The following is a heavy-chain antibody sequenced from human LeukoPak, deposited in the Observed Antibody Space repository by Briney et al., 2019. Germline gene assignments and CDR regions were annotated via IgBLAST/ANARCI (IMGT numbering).Heavy chain of an antibody. CDR3: ARHVGEYSRSPFDC. V-gene: IGHV5-51*01. Sequence: GESLQISCKGSGSRFTSNWIGWVRQMPGKGLEWMGIIYPGDSDTRYRPSFQGQVTISADKSINTAYLQWSSLKASDTAMYYCARHVGEYSRSPFDCWGQGTLVTVSS. J-gene: IGHJ4*02. D-gene: IGHD6-6*01. CDR2: IYPGDSDT. CDR1: GSRFTSNW.